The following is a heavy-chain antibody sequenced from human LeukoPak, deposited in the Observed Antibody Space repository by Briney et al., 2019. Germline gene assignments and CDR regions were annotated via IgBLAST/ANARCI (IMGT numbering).Heavy chain of an antibody. J-gene: IGHJ6*02. V-gene: IGHV3-11*01. CDR3: ARDLNQSTVTTGHYYYGMDV. Sequence: GGSLRLSCAASGFTFSDYYMSWIRQAPGKGLEWVSYISSSGSTIYYADSVKGRFTISRDDAKNSLYLQMNSLRAEDTAVYYCARDLNQSTVTTGHYYYGMDVWGQGTTVTVSS. CDR2: ISSSGSTI. CDR1: GFTFSDYY. D-gene: IGHD4-11*01.